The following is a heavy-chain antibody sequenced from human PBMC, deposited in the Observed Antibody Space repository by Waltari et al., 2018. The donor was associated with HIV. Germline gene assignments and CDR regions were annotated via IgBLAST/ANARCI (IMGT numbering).Heavy chain of an antibody. CDR2: VSFDSSDF. J-gene: IGHJ4*02. CDR1: GFPFKNYG. Sequence: LVESGGDVVQPGRSLRLSCSASGFPFKNYGMHWVRQTPGKGLVWGAFVSFDSSDFYYADSVKGRFTVSRDNSKNTLFLQMDSLKSEDTSLYYCARAPTTSLSLIQGFWGQGTLVTVSS. V-gene: IGHV3-30*03. CDR3: ARAPTTSLSLIQGF.